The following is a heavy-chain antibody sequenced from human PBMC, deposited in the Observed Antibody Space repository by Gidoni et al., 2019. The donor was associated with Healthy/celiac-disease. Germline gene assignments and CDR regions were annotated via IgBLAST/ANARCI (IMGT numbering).Heavy chain of an antibody. CDR3: ARDAWSVIVVAHEYYFDY. CDR2: ISSSSSYI. J-gene: IGHJ4*02. CDR1: GFTFSSSS. D-gene: IGHD3-22*01. Sequence: EVQLVESGGGLVKPGGSLRLSCAASGFTFSSSSMNWVRQAPGKGLEWVSSISSSSSYIYYADSVKGRFTISRDNAKNSLYLQMNSLRAEDTAVYYCARDAWSVIVVAHEYYFDYWGQGTLVTVSS. V-gene: IGHV3-21*01.